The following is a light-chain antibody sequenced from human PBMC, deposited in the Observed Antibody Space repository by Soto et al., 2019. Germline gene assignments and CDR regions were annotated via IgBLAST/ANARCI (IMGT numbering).Light chain of an antibody. J-gene: IGKJ3*01. CDR1: QSPLDSDGGNTF. CDR3: MQRAEFPFT. V-gene: IGKV2-40*01. Sequence: DIVMTQTPLSLPVTPGEPASISCRSSQSPLDSDGGNTFLDWYLQKPGLSPQLLIYTVSYRDSGVPDRFSGSGSVNDFTLKISRVEAEDVGVYYCMQRAEFPFTFGPGPKVDIK. CDR2: TVS.